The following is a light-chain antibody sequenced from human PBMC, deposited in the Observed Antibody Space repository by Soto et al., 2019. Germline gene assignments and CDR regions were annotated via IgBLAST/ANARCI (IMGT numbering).Light chain of an antibody. Sequence: DIQMTQSPSSGSASVGDRVTITCRASQGISSWLAWYQTTPGKAPKLLIYAASSLESGVPSRFSGSGSGTDFTLTINSPQPEDVATYYCQQADSFPLTFGGGTKVDIK. CDR1: QGISSW. V-gene: IGKV1-12*01. CDR2: AAS. J-gene: IGKJ4*01. CDR3: QQADSFPLT.